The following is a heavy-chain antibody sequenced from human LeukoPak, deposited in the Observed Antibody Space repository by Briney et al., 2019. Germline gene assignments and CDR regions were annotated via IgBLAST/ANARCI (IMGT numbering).Heavy chain of an antibody. CDR3: ARGTDGHNQPNWFDP. D-gene: IGHD5-24*01. CDR1: GFSLTSYW. V-gene: IGHV5-51*01. Sequence: GESLKTSCKGSGFSLTSYWIAWVRQMPREGLEWGGINYPCYSEIRYSPSFQGQVTISADKSISTAYVQWSSLKASDTAMYYCARGTDGHNQPNWFDPWGQGTLVTVSS. J-gene: IGHJ5*02. CDR2: NYPCYSEI.